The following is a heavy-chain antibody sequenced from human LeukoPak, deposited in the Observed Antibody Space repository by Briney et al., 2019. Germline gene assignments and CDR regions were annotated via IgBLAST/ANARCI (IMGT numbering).Heavy chain of an antibody. CDR3: ARDRQHRDAFDV. J-gene: IGHJ3*01. Sequence: PSETLSLTCTVSGGSISSGGYYWSWIRQHPGKGLEWIGYIYYSGSTYYNPSLKSRVTISVDTSKNQFSLNLSSVTAADTAVYYCARDRQHRDAFDVWGXGTMVTVSS. CDR1: GGSISSGGYY. V-gene: IGHV4-31*03. CDR2: IYYSGST.